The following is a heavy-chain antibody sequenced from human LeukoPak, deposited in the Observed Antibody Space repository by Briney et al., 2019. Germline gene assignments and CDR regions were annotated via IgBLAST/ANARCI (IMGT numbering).Heavy chain of an antibody. V-gene: IGHV1-8*01. J-gene: IGHJ4*02. D-gene: IGHD1-26*01. CDR3: ARGPSTDIVGARGDY. Sequence: ASVKVSCKASGYTFTSYDINWVRQATGQGLEWMGWMNPNSGNTGYAQKFQGRDTMTRNTSISTAYMELSSLRSEDTAVYYCARGPSTDIVGARGDYWGQGTLVTVSS. CDR1: GYTFTSYD. CDR2: MNPNSGNT.